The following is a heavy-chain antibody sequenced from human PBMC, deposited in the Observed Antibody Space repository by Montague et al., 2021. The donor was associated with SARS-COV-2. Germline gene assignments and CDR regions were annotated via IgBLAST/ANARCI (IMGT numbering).Heavy chain of an antibody. Sequence: SETLSLTCTVSGGSISTYYWSWIRQPPGKGLEWIGYFYYIGSTNYSPSLKSRVTISVDTSKNQFSLKLSSVTAADTAVYYCARDGYNAHQNYWYFDLWGRGTLVTVSS. CDR2: FYYIGST. V-gene: IGHV4-59*12. D-gene: IGHD5-24*01. J-gene: IGHJ2*01. CDR1: GGSISTYY. CDR3: ARDGYNAHQNYWYFDL.